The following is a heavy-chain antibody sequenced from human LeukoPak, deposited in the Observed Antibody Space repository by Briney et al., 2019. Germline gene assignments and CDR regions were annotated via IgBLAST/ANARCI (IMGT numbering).Heavy chain of an antibody. J-gene: IGHJ4*02. Sequence: GGSLRLSCVVSGFTFNRCWMNWVRQAPGKGLEWVAVISYDGSNKYYADSVKGRFTISRDNSKNTLYLQMNSLRAEDTAVYYCAKNYDFWSGSAFDYWGQGTLVTVSS. V-gene: IGHV3-30*18. CDR2: ISYDGSNK. D-gene: IGHD3-3*01. CDR1: GFTFNRCW. CDR3: AKNYDFWSGSAFDY.